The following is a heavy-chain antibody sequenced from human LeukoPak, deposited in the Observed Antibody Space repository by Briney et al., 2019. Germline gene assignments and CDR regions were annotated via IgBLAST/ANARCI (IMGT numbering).Heavy chain of an antibody. D-gene: IGHD4-17*01. J-gene: IGHJ4*02. CDR2: IYYSGST. CDR3: ASDYGDYVRHFDY. CDR1: GASMSSYY. Sequence: SETLSLTCTVSGASMSSYYWGWIRQPPGKGLEWIGSIYYSGSTYYNPSLKSRVTISVDTSKNQFSLKLSSVTAADTAVYYCASDYGDYVRHFDYWGQGTLVTVSS. V-gene: IGHV4-39*01.